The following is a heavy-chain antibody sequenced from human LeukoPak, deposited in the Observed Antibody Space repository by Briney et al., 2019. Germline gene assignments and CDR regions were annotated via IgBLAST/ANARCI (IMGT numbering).Heavy chain of an antibody. CDR1: GFTFSSYS. CDR3: ARYTTYYYDSSGYYSSALDY. Sequence: PGGSLRLSCAASGFTFSSYSMNWVRQAPGKGLEWVSSISSSSNYIYYADSVKGRFTISRDNAKNSLYLQMNSLRAEDTAVYYYARYTTYYYDSSGYYSSALDYWGQGTLVTVSS. D-gene: IGHD3-22*01. J-gene: IGHJ4*02. CDR2: ISSSSNYI. V-gene: IGHV3-21*01.